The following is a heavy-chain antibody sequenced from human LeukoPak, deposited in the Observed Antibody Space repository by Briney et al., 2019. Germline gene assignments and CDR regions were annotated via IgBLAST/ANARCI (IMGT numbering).Heavy chain of an antibody. Sequence: TSETLSLTGTVSGGSNSSYYWSWIRQPPGKGLEWIGYIYYSGSTNYNPSLKSRVTISVDTSKTQFSLKLRSVTAADTAVYYCARAIKYYYDRSDEYFDYWGQGTLVTVSS. D-gene: IGHD3-22*01. V-gene: IGHV4-59*01. J-gene: IGHJ4*02. CDR2: IYYSGST. CDR3: ARAIKYYYDRSDEYFDY. CDR1: GGSNSSYY.